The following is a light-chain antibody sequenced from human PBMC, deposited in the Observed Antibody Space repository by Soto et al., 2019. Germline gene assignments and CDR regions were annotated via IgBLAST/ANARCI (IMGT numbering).Light chain of an antibody. Sequence: QSVLTQPASVSGSPGQSITISCTGTSSDVGGYKYVSWYQQHPGKAPKVMIYDVSSRPSGVSNRFSGSKSGNTASLTISGLQAEDEADYYCSSYTSSSTPYVFGTGTKLTVL. CDR2: DVS. CDR3: SSYTSSSTPYV. J-gene: IGLJ1*01. CDR1: SSDVGGYKY. V-gene: IGLV2-14*01.